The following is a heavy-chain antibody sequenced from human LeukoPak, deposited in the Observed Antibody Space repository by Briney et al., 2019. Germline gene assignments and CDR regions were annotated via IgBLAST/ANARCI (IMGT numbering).Heavy chain of an antibody. CDR3: AATAVRGVRQYYFDY. CDR1: GYTFSGYY. J-gene: IGHJ4*02. V-gene: IGHV1-46*01. CDR2: INPSGGST. Sequence: ASVKVSCKASGYTFSGYYIHWVRQAPGQGLEWMGIINPSGGSTSYAQKFQGRVTMARDTSTSIVYMELSSLRSEDTAVYYCAATAVRGVRQYYFDYWGQGTLVTVSS. D-gene: IGHD3-10*01.